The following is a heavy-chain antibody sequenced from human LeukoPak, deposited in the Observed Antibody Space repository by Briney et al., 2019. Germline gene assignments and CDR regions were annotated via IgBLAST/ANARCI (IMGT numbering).Heavy chain of an antibody. CDR2: ISSSSSYI. D-gene: IGHD6-19*01. CDR1: GFTFSSYS. CDR3: ARTPDYSSGWYWDTYYFDY. V-gene: IGHV3-21*01. Sequence: PGGSLRLSCAASGFTFSSYSMNWVRQAPGKGLEWVSSISSSSSYIYYADSVKGRFTISRDNAKNSLYLQMNSLRAEDTAVYYCARTPDYSSGWYWDTYYFDYWGQGTLVTVSS. J-gene: IGHJ4*02.